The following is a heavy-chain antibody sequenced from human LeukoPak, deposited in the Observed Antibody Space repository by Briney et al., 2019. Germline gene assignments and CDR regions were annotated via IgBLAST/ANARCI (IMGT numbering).Heavy chain of an antibody. CDR3: ARGHMTTAYAFDI. V-gene: IGHV3-48*01. CDR2: ISSSSTI. Sequence: GGSLRLSYAASGFTFSSYSMNWVRQAPGKGLEGVSYISSSSTIYYADSVKGRFTISRDNAKNSLYLQMNSLRAEDTAVYYCARGHMTTAYAFDIWGQGTMVTVSS. J-gene: IGHJ3*02. CDR1: GFTFSSYS. D-gene: IGHD4-17*01.